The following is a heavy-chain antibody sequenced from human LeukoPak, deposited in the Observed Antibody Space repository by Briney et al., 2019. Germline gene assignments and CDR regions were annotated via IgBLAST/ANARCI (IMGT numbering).Heavy chain of an antibody. J-gene: IGHJ4*02. CDR1: GGSISSYY. Sequence: PSETLSLTCTVSGGSISSYYWSWIRQPPGKGLEWIGYIYYSGSTNYNPSLKSRVTISVDTSKNQFSLKLSSVTAADTAVYYCARDSGFGSLYFDYWGQGTLVTVSS. CDR2: IYYSGST. CDR3: ARDSGFGSLYFDY. D-gene: IGHD3-10*01. V-gene: IGHV4-59*01.